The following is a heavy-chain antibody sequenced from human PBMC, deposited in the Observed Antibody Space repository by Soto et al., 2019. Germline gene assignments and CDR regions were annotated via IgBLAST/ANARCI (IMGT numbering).Heavy chain of an antibody. CDR2: ISAENGDT. CDR3: ARDWSSSDDNSGLIWFY. J-gene: IGHJ4*02. V-gene: IGHV1-18*04. CDR1: GYTFRSYG. D-gene: IGHD3-3*01. Sequence: QIQLVQSGGEVKKPGASVKVSCKASGYTFRSYGISWVRQAPGQGLEWVGWISAENGDTHYAPTFQGRITLTTETSTDTAYMALSSLRLADTAVYYCARDWSSSDDNSGLIWFYWGQGSLVTVSS.